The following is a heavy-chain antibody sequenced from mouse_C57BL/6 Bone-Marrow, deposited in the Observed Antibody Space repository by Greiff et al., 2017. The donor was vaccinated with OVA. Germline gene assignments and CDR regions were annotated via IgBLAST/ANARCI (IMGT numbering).Heavy chain of an antibody. CDR2: INPSSGYP. J-gene: IGHJ4*01. CDR1: GYTFTSYT. V-gene: IGHV1-4*01. Sequence: QVQLQQSGAELARPGASVKMSCKASGYTFTSYTMHWVKQRPGQGLEWIGYINPSSGYPKYNQKFKDKATLTADKSSSPAYMQLSSLTSEDSAVYYCARSVPSYAMDYWGQGTSVTVSS. CDR3: ARSVPSYAMDY. D-gene: IGHD1-1*01.